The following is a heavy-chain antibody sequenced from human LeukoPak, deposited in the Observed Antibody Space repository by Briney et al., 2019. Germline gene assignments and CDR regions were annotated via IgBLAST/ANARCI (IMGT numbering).Heavy chain of an antibody. Sequence: SVTLSLTCTVSGGSISSYYWSWIRQPAGKGLEWVGRIYSSGSTNYNPSLKSRVTLSVDTFKNQFSLKLNSVTAADTAVYYCARDLNPGNFRDYWGQGTLVTVSS. V-gene: IGHV4-4*07. D-gene: IGHD1-7*01. CDR3: ARDLNPGNFRDY. CDR2: IYSSGST. J-gene: IGHJ4*02. CDR1: GGSISSYY.